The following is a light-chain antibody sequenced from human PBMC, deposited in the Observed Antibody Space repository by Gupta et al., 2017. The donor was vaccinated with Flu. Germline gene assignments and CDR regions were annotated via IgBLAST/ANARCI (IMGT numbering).Light chain of an antibody. CDR1: QSSDSW. V-gene: IGKV1-5*03. Sequence: DIQMTQSPSTLSASVGDRVTITCRASQSSDSWLAWYQQKPGKAPKLLIYKASNLESGVPSRFSGSGSGTEFTLTISSLQPDDFATYYCQQYSSYPLTFGQGTTVEIQ. CDR2: KAS. J-gene: IGKJ1*01. CDR3: QQYSSYPLT.